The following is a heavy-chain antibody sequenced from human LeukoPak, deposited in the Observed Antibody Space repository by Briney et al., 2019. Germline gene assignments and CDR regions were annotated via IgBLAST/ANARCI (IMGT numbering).Heavy chain of an antibody. CDR3: ARWRNYYGSFWNWFDP. V-gene: IGHV4-34*01. J-gene: IGHJ5*02. D-gene: IGHD3-10*01. Sequence: SETLSLTCAVYGGSFSGYYWSWIRQPPGKGLEWIGEINHSGSTNYNPSLKSRVTKSVDTSKNQFSLKLSSVTAADTAVYYCARWRNYYGSFWNWFDPWGQGTLVTVSS. CDR1: GGSFSGYY. CDR2: INHSGST.